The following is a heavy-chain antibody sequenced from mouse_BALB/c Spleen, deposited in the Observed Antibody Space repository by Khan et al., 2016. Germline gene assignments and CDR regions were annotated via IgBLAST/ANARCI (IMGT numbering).Heavy chain of an antibody. Sequence: EVQLQESGPGLVKPSQSLSLTCTVTGYSITSDYAWNWIRQFPGNKLEWMGYISYSGSTSYNPSLKSRISITRDTSKNQFFLQLNSVTTEDTATYYCARDTTVVAKDCFDYWGQGTTLTVSS. V-gene: IGHV3-2*02. CDR2: ISYSGST. J-gene: IGHJ2*01. CDR3: ARDTTVVAKDCFDY. D-gene: IGHD1-1*01. CDR1: GYSITSDYA.